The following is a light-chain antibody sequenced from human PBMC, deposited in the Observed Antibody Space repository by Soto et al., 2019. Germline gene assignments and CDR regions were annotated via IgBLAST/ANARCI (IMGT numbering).Light chain of an antibody. CDR1: SSDVGSYNL. CDR2: EVS. CDR3: CSYTGSSTYV. V-gene: IGLV2-23*02. Sequence: QSALTQVASVSGSPGQSITISCTGTSSDVGSYNLVSWYQQHPGKAPKLMIYEVSKRPSGVSNRFSGSKSGNAASLTISGLQDEDEADYCCCSYTGSSTYVFGTGTKLTVL. J-gene: IGLJ1*01.